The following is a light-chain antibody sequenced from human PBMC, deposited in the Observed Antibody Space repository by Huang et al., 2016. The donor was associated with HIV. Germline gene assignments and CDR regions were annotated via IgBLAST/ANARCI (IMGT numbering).Light chain of an antibody. V-gene: IGKV1-NL1*01. Sequence: DIQLTQSPDSAAVSVGDTVTVTCRATQAISHSLAWSQQKPGTAPKLLVSAASSLETWGPSRFSGSGSGPTYSFTITSLQPDDFAIYYCQPYYASPRTFGQGTVVEVK. CDR2: AAS. CDR1: QAISHS. CDR3: QPYYASPRT. J-gene: IGKJ1*01.